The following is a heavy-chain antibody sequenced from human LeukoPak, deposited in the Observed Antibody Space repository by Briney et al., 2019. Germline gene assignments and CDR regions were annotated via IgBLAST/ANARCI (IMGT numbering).Heavy chain of an antibody. CDR2: INSDGSST. J-gene: IGHJ4*02. V-gene: IGHV3-74*01. D-gene: IGHD4-17*01. Sequence: EGSLRLSCAASGSTFSSYWMHWVRQAPGKGLVWVSRINSDGSSTSYADSVKGRFTISRDNAKNTLYLQMNSLRAEDTAVYYCARDTDTVTTILDYWGQGTLVTVSS. CDR3: ARDTDTVTTILDY. CDR1: GSTFSSYW.